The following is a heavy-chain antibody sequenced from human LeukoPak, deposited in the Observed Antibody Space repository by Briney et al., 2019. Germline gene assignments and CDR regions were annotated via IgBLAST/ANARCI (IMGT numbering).Heavy chain of an antibody. CDR2: IKQDGSEK. Sequence: PGGSLRLSCAASGFTFSSYWMSWVRQAPGKGLEWVANIKQDGSEKYYVDSVKGRFTISRDNAKNSLYLQMNSLRAEDTAVYYCARESPTMVRGVIRSGYWGQGTLVTVSS. J-gene: IGHJ4*02. CDR3: ARESPTMVRGVIRSGY. V-gene: IGHV3-7*01. CDR1: GFTFSSYW. D-gene: IGHD3-10*01.